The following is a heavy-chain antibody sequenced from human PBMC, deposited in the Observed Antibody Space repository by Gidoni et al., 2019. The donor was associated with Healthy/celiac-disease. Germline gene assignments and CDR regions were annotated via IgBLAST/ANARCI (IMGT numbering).Heavy chain of an antibody. CDR2: ISAYNGNT. D-gene: IGHD3-22*01. Sequence: QVQLVQSGAEVKTPGASVKVSCKASGYTFTSYGISWVRQAPGQGREWMGWISAYNGNTNDAQKLQGRGTMTTDTSTSTAYMELRSLRSDDTAVYYCARGYYDSSGYYSTQFDYWGQGTLVTVSS. V-gene: IGHV1-18*01. CDR1: GYTFTSYG. J-gene: IGHJ4*02. CDR3: ARGYYDSSGYYSTQFDY.